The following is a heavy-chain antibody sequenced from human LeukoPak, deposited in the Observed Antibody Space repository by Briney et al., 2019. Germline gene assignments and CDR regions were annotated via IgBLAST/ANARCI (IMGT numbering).Heavy chain of an antibody. D-gene: IGHD3-9*01. Sequence: EASVKVSCKASGYTFTGYYMHWVRQAPGQGLEWMGWINPNSGGTNYAQKFQGRVTMTRDTSISTAYMELSRLRSDDTAVYYCARVAPGWYDILTGYFGAVPTNPNWFDPWGQETLVTVSS. J-gene: IGHJ5*02. V-gene: IGHV1-2*02. CDR1: GYTFTGYY. CDR2: INPNSGGT. CDR3: ARVAPGWYDILTGYFGAVPTNPNWFDP.